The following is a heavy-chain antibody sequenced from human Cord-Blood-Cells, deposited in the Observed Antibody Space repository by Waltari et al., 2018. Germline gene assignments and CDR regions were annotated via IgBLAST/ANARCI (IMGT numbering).Heavy chain of an antibody. J-gene: IGHJ3*02. V-gene: IGHV3-21*01. CDR3: ARVVGYCTNGVCYAFDI. Sequence: EVQLVESGGGLVKPGGSLRLSCAASGFTFSRYSMNWVRQAPGKGLEWVSSISSSSYIYYADSVKGRFTISRDNAKNSLYLQMNSLRAEDTAVYYCARVVGYCTNGVCYAFDIWGQGTMVTVSS. D-gene: IGHD2-8*01. CDR2: ISSSSYI. CDR1: GFTFSRYS.